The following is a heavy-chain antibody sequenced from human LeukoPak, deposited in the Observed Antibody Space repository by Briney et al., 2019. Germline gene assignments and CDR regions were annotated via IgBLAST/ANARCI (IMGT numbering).Heavy chain of an antibody. Sequence: GASVKVSCKTSGYTFTNYAMHWVRQAPGQRLEWMGWINAGTGNTKSSQKFQGRVTMTEDTSTDTAYMELSSLRSEDTAVYYCAAGTNAFDIWGQGTMVTVSS. D-gene: IGHD1-1*01. CDR2: INAGTGNT. CDR3: AAGTNAFDI. J-gene: IGHJ3*02. CDR1: GYTFTNYA. V-gene: IGHV1-3*01.